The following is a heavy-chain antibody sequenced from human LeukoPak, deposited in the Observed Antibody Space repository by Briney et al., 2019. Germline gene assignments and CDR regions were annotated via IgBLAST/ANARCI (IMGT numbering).Heavy chain of an antibody. CDR2: IIPIFGTA. CDR1: GGTFSSYA. Sequence: GSSVKVSCKASGGTFSSYAISWVRQAPGQGLEWMGGIIPIFGTANYAQKFQGRVTITTDESTSTAYMELSSLRSEDTAVYYRARVTDGQGWFDPWGQGTLVTVSS. CDR3: ARVTDGQGWFDP. V-gene: IGHV1-69*05. J-gene: IGHJ5*02.